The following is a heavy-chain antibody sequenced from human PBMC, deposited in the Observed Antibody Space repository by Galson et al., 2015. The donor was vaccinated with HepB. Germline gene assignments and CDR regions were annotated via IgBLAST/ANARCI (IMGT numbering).Heavy chain of an antibody. CDR2: INTNTGNP. Sequence: SVKVSCKASGYTFTSYAMNWVRQAPGQGLEWMGWINTNTGNPTYAQGFTGRFVFSLDTSVSTAYLQISSLKAEDTAVYYCATSREVAAALPFDYWGQGTLVTVSS. CDR3: ATSREVAAALPFDY. J-gene: IGHJ4*02. D-gene: IGHD2-2*01. CDR1: GYTFTSYA. V-gene: IGHV7-4-1*02.